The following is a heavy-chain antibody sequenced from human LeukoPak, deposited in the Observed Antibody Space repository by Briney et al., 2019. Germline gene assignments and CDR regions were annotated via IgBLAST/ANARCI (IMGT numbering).Heavy chain of an antibody. CDR2: IYYSGST. Sequence: PSETLSLTCTVSGGSISSYYWSWIRQPPGKGLEWIGYIYYSGSTNYNPSLKSRVTISVDTSKNQFSLKLSSVTAAGTAVYYCAKVPRYCSSTSCYFGAFDIWGQGTMVTVSS. J-gene: IGHJ3*02. CDR3: AKVPRYCSSTSCYFGAFDI. CDR1: GGSISSYY. D-gene: IGHD2-2*01. V-gene: IGHV4-59*01.